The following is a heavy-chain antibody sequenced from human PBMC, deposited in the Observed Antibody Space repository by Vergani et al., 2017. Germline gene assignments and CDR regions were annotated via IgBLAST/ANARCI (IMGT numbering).Heavy chain of an antibody. CDR2: ISYDGTQK. V-gene: IGHV3-30*03. CDR3: ATKSCGTPGCQIGYFRE. Sequence: QVHLVESGGGVVQPGRSLRLSCVVSGFTSSYYGMHWVRQAPGKGLEWVAVISYDGTQKYYADSVKGRFTISRDNSKSTLYLQMNSLRNEETAVYYCATKSCGTPGCQIGYFREWGQGTLVTVSS. CDR1: GFTSSYYG. J-gene: IGHJ1*01. D-gene: IGHD1-1*01.